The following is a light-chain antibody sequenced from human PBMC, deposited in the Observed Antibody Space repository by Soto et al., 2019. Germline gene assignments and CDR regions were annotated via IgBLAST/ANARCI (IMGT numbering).Light chain of an antibody. J-gene: IGLJ2*01. CDR1: SSDIGAYNF. Sequence: QSALTQPASVSGSPGQSITISCTGTSSDIGAYNFVSWYQQHPGKAPKLMLYDVNIRPSGVSNRFSGSKSGNTASLTISGLQAEDEADYYCTSWTTSTTMISGGGTKLTVL. V-gene: IGLV2-14*03. CDR3: TSWTTSTTMI. CDR2: DVN.